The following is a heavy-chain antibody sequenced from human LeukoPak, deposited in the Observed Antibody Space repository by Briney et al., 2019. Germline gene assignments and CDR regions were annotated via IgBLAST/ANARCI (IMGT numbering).Heavy chain of an antibody. Sequence: ASETLSLTCAVYGGSFSAYYWSWIRQPPGRGLEWIGEINHSGNTNYNPSLKSRVTISVDTSKNQFSLKLSSVTAADTAVYYCATRGNYYDSSAGSVAFDIWGQGTMVTVSS. CDR1: GGSFSAYY. D-gene: IGHD3-22*01. CDR3: ATRGNYYDSSAGSVAFDI. V-gene: IGHV4-34*01. J-gene: IGHJ3*02. CDR2: INHSGNT.